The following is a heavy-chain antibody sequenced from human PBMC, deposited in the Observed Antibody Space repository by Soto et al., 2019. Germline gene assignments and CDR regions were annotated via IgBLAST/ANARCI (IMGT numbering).Heavy chain of an antibody. CDR2: IYHSGST. CDR3: ARAKLLPTVTPGIFDY. CDR1: GYSISSGYY. Sequence: SETLSLTCAVSGYSISSGYYWGWIRQPPGKGLEWIGSIYHSGSTYYNPSLKSRVTISVDTSKNQFSLKLSSVTAADTAVYYCARAKLLPTVTPGIFDYWGQGTLVTVSS. D-gene: IGHD4-4*01. V-gene: IGHV4-38-2*01. J-gene: IGHJ4*02.